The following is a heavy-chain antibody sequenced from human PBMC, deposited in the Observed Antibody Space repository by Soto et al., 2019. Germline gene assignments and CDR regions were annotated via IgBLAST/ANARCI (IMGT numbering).Heavy chain of an antibody. CDR3: ASDFWCQNHFYP. J-gene: IGHJ5*02. D-gene: IGHD3-3*01. Sequence: EVQLVESGGGVVQPGGSLTLSCAASGFAFNYYWMHWVRQAPGKGLVWVSRINDDGSSTSYADSVKGRFTISRDNAKNTLYLEMNSLSAEDTAVYYFASDFWCQNHFYPWGHGTLVTVSS. V-gene: IGHV3-74*01. CDR1: GFAFNYYW. CDR2: INDDGSST.